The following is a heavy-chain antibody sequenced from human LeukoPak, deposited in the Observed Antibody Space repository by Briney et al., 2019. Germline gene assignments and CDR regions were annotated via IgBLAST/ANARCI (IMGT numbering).Heavy chain of an antibody. CDR3: ARGYCNNSVCFYLVY. CDR1: GFTFSGYW. V-gene: IGHV3-74*01. D-gene: IGHD2-8*01. CDR2: LSNDGSSA. Sequence: AGSLRLSCAASGFTFSGYWMHWVRQVPGKGLDWVSRLSNDGSSADYADSVEGRFTVARDSATSTLYLHISSLRAEDTAVYYCARGYCNNSVCFYLVYWGQGTLVTVSS. J-gene: IGHJ4*02.